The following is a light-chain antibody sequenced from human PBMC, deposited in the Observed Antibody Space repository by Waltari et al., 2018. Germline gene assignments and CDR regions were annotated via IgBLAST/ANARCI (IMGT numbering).Light chain of an antibody. CDR2: DAS. V-gene: IGKV3-11*01. J-gene: IGKJ1*01. Sequence: IVFTQSPATLSLSPGERATLSCRASQSISSYLAWYQQKPGQAPRLLIYDASNRATGIPARFSGGGSGTDFTLTISSLEPEDFAVYYCQQRDSWWTFGQGTKVEIK. CDR3: QQRDSWWT. CDR1: QSISSY.